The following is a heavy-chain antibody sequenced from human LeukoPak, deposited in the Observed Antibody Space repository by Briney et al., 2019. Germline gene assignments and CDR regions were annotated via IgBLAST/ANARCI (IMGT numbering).Heavy chain of an antibody. CDR2: IHGDGST. V-gene: IGHV3-53*01. J-gene: IGHJ4*02. D-gene: IGHD2-15*01. CDR1: GFTVKNNY. Sequence: GGSLRLSCGASGFTVKNNYMNWVRQAPGKGLEWVSGIHGDGSTYYTKSVKGRFTISRDSSKNTLYLQMNSLRAEDTAVYYCAIGSYCSGGSCYPLFDYWGRGTLVTVSS. CDR3: AIGSYCSGGSCYPLFDY.